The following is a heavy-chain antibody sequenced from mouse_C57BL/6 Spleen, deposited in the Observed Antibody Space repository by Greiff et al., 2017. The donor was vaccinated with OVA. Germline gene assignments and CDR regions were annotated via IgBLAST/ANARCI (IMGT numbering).Heavy chain of an antibody. CDR1: GYTFTSYW. D-gene: IGHD2-1*01. CDR2: INPSNGGT. CDR3: ARYWPLYGNLDY. V-gene: IGHV1-53*01. Sequence: QVQLKQPGTELVKPGASVKLSCKASGYTFTSYWMHWVKQRPGQGLEWLGNINPSNGGTNYNEKFKSKATLTVDKSSSTDYMQLSSLTSEDSAVYYCARYWPLYGNLDYWGQGTTLTVSS. J-gene: IGHJ2*01.